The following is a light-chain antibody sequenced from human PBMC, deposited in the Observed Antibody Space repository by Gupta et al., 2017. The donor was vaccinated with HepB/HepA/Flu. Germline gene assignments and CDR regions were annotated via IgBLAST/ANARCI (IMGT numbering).Light chain of an antibody. CDR3: STWDDGRDGPV. Sequence: QSVLTQPSSAPGTPGQTVTASCSGSNSNIGSNTVNWYQKLPGTAPKLLIFENNRRPSGVSDRFSGSKSATSAALAVSGLQSEDEADYYCSTWDDGRDGPVFGGGTKLTVL. CDR2: ENN. J-gene: IGLJ2*01. V-gene: IGLV1-44*01. CDR1: NSNIGSNT.